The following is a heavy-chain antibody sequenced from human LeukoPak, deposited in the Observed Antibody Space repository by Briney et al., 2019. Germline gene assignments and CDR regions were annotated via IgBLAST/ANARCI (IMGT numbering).Heavy chain of an antibody. Sequence: SETLSLTCAVSGGSISSGGYYWSWIRQHLGKGLEWIGYIYYSGSTNYNPSLKSRVTISVDTSKNQFSLKLSSVTAADTAVYYCARAFKPFPPFDYWGQGTLVTVSS. V-gene: IGHV4-61*08. CDR2: IYYSGST. CDR3: ARAFKPFPPFDY. J-gene: IGHJ4*02. CDR1: GGSISSGGYY.